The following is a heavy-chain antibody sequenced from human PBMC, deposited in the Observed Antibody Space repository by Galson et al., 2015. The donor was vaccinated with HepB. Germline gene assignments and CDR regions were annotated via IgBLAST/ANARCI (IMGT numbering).Heavy chain of an antibody. CDR1: GYTFTSYA. CDR3: ARDMSSGWRPFYY. Sequence: SVKVSCKASGYTFTSYAMHWVRQAPGQRLEWMGWINAGNGNTKYSQKFQGRVTVTRDTSASTAYMELSSLRSEDTAVYYCARDMSSGWRPFYYWGQGTLVTVSS. V-gene: IGHV1-3*01. J-gene: IGHJ4*02. D-gene: IGHD6-19*01. CDR2: INAGNGNT.